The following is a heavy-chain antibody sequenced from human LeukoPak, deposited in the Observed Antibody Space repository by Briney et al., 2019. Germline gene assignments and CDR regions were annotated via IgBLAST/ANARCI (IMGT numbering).Heavy chain of an antibody. CDR3: ATHGLLLPLGYMDV. V-gene: IGHV1-24*01. D-gene: IGHD2-15*01. CDR2: FDPEDGET. CDR1: GYTLTELS. J-gene: IGHJ6*03. Sequence: ASVTVSCTVSGYTLTELSMHWVRQAPGKGLEWMGGFDPEDGETIYAQKFQGRVTMTEDTSTDTAYMELSSLRSEDTAVYYCATHGLLLPLGYMDVWGKGTTVTVSS.